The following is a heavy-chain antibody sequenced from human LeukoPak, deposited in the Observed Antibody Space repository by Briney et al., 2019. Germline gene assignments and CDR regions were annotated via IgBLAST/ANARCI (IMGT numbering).Heavy chain of an antibody. V-gene: IGHV4-59*01. CDR3: ARAEGDSSGYEDRDAFDI. J-gene: IGHJ3*02. Sequence: SETLSLTCTVSGGSISSYYWSWIRQPPGKGLEWIGYIYYSGSTNYNPSLKSRVTISVDTSKNQFSLKLSSVTAADTAVYYCARAEGDSSGYEDRDAFDIWGQGTMVTVSS. CDR2: IYYSGST. CDR1: GGSISSYY. D-gene: IGHD3-22*01.